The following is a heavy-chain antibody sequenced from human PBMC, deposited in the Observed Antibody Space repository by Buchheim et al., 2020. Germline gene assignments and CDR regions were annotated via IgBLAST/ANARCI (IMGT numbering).Heavy chain of an antibody. CDR2: IIPIFGTA. D-gene: IGHD1-26*01. Sequence: QVQLVQSGAEVKKPGSSVKVSCKTSGGTFSSYAISWVRQAPGQGLEWMGGIIPIFGTAHYAQKFQGRVTITADESPSTAYMELSSLRSEDTAVYYCARGGDIVGATRAKYYYMDVWGKGTT. CDR1: GGTFSSYA. V-gene: IGHV1-69*01. CDR3: ARGGDIVGATRAKYYYMDV. J-gene: IGHJ6*03.